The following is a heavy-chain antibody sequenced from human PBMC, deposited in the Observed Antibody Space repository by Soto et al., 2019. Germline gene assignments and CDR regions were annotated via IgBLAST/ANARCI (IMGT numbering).Heavy chain of an antibody. V-gene: IGHV1-69*08. Sequence: QVQLVQSGAEVKKPGSSVKVSCKASGGTFSSYTISWVRQAPGQGLEWMGRIIPILGIANYAQKFQGRVTITAEKSTSTAYMELSSLRSEETAVYYCARDCGSGGSCYASFDYWGQGTLVTVSS. D-gene: IGHD2-15*01. CDR2: IIPILGIA. J-gene: IGHJ4*02. CDR3: ARDCGSGGSCYASFDY. CDR1: GGTFSSYT.